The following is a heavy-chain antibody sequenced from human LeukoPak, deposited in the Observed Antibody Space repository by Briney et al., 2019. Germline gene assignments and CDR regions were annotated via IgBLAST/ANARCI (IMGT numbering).Heavy chain of an antibody. Sequence: SETLSLTCTVSGGSISSYYWSWLRQPAGKGLEWIGRIYTSGSTNYNPSLKSRVIMSIDTSKNQFSLKLSSVTAADTAVYYCARGGYQLYLWDYFDFWGQGTLVTVSS. V-gene: IGHV4-4*07. CDR3: ARGGYQLYLWDYFDF. J-gene: IGHJ4*02. CDR1: GGSISSYY. D-gene: IGHD2-2*01. CDR2: IYTSGST.